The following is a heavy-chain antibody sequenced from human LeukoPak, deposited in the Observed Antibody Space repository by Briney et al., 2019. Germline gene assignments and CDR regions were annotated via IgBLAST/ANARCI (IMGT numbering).Heavy chain of an antibody. Sequence: SETLSLTCTVSGGSISSSDYYWGWIRQPPGKGLEWIGYIYHSGSTYYNPSLKSRVTISLDTSKNQFSLRLTSVTAADTAVYFCARHRPFGRGSLDYWGQGNLVTVSS. J-gene: IGHJ4*02. CDR1: GGSISSSDYY. V-gene: IGHV4-39*01. D-gene: IGHD3-16*01. CDR2: IYHSGST. CDR3: ARHRPFGRGSLDY.